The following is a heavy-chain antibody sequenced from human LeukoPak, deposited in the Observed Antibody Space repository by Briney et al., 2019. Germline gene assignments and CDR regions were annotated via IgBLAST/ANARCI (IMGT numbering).Heavy chain of an antibody. D-gene: IGHD4-11*01. CDR2: ISSSGSTI. Sequence: KSGGSLRLSCAASGFTFSDYYMSWIRQAPGKGLEWVSYISSSGSTIYYADSVKGRFTISRDNAKNSLYLQMNSLRAEDTAVYYCARDKETYSNPMGYWGQGTLVTVSS. V-gene: IGHV3-11*01. CDR1: GFTFSDYY. CDR3: ARDKETYSNPMGY. J-gene: IGHJ4*02.